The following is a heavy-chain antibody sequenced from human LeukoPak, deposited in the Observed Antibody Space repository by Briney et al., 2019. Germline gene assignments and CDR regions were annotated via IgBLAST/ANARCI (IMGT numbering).Heavy chain of an antibody. D-gene: IGHD3-9*01. CDR3: ARQGLGHVGSYYDILTNFDY. J-gene: IGHJ4*02. Sequence: GGSPRLSCAASGFTFSSYNMNWVRQAPGKGLEWVSYISGSRSTIYYADSVKGRFTISRDNAKNSLYLQMSSLRDEDAAVYYCARQGLGHVGSYYDILTNFDYWGQGTLVTVSS. V-gene: IGHV3-48*02. CDR2: ISGSRSTI. CDR1: GFTFSSYN.